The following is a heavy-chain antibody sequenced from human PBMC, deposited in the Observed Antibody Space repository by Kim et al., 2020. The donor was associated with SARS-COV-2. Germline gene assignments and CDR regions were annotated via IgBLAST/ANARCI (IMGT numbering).Heavy chain of an antibody. J-gene: IGHJ4*02. CDR2: ISDRGART. Sequence: ISDRGARTHYADSVRGRFTISRDNSKSTLFLQMNSLRAEDTAVYYCEASDYWGQGSLVTVSS. CDR3: EASDY. V-gene: IGHV3-23*01.